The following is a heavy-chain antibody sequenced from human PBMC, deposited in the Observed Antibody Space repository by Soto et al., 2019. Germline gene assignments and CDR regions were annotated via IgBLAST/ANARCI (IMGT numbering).Heavy chain of an antibody. J-gene: IGHJ4*02. CDR1: GFTFSSYA. CDR2: ISGSGGST. CDR3: AKVFTRPYYYDSSGYYDD. D-gene: IGHD3-22*01. Sequence: GGSLRLSCAASGFTFSSYAMSWVRQAPGKGLEWVSAISGSGGSTYYADSVKGRFPISRDNSKNTLYLQMNSLRAEDTAVYYCAKVFTRPYYYDSSGYYDDWGQGTLVTVSS. V-gene: IGHV3-23*01.